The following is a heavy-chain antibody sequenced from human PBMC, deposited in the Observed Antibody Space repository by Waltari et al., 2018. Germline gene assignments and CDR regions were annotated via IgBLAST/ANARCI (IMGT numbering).Heavy chain of an antibody. J-gene: IGHJ4*02. V-gene: IGHV4-4*08. Sequence: VQLVESGGGLVKPGGSLRLSCAASGFTFSNAWMSWVRQAPGKGLEWIGRIYTSGSTNYNPSLKSRFTISVDTSKNQFSLKLSSVTAADTAVYYCARDRQQLVLNWGQGTLVTVSS. CDR2: IYTSGST. CDR1: GFTFSNAW. D-gene: IGHD6-13*01. CDR3: ARDRQQLVLN.